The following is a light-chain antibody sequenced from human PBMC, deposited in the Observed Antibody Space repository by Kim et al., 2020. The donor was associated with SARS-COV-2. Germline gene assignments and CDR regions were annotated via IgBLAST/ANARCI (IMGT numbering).Light chain of an antibody. CDR2: GAA. J-gene: IGKJ2*01. CDR1: QSVSSSN. Sequence: SLGERATPSCCASQSVSSSNLAGYKQKPRQAPRRLIYGAASRATGSPDRCSGSGSGTDFTLTISRLEPEDFAVYYCQQYGSSPPYTFGQGTKLEI. V-gene: IGKV3-20*01. CDR3: QQYGSSPPYT.